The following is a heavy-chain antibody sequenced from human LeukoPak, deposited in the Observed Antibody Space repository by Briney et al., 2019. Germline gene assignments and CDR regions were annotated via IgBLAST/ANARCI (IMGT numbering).Heavy chain of an antibody. CDR3: ARQNLGYCSGGSCFGFDY. Sequence: ASVKVSCKSSGYIFTRYYMHWVRQAPGQGLEWMGIINPSGDSASYAQKFQGRVSMTRDMSTSTVYMELSSLRSEDTAVYYCARQNLGYCSGGSCFGFDYWGQGTLVTVSS. CDR2: INPSGDSA. D-gene: IGHD2-15*01. J-gene: IGHJ4*02. CDR1: GYIFTRYY. V-gene: IGHV1-46*01.